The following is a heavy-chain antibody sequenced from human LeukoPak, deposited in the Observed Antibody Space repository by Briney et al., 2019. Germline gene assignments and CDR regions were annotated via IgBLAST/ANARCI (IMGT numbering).Heavy chain of an antibody. Sequence: SETLSLTCTVSCGSISSYHWSWIRQPPGERLEWIGYLSSSGGTNYNPSLNSRVTISVDTSKNQFSLKLSSVTAADTAVYYCTRRGSSSWHFDYWGQGTLVTVSS. CDR2: LSSSGGT. V-gene: IGHV4-59*08. CDR1: CGSISSYH. J-gene: IGHJ4*02. D-gene: IGHD6-13*01. CDR3: TRRGSSSWHFDY.